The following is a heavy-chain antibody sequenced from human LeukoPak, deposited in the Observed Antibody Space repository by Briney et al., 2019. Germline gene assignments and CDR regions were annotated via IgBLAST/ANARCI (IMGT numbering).Heavy chain of an antibody. D-gene: IGHD1-26*01. V-gene: IGHV3-11*01. CDR3: ARDRGIVLPDTSYYMDV. Sequence: PGGSLRLSCAASGFNFRDYYMSWIRQAPGKGLEWIPYITVSGSTVYYADSVKGRFTISRENAWNSLYLQMDGLRAEDTAVYYCARDRGIVLPDTSYYMDVWGKGTTVTVSS. CDR1: GFNFRDYY. CDR2: ITVSGSTV. J-gene: IGHJ6*03.